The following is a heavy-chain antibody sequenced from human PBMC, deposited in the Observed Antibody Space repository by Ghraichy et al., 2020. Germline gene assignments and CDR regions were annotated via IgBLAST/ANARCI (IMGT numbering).Heavy chain of an antibody. V-gene: IGHV3-30-3*01. CDR2: ISYDGSNK. D-gene: IGHD3-3*02. J-gene: IGHJ4*02. Sequence: GESLNISCAASGFTFSSCAMHWVRQAPGKGLEWVAVISYDGSNKYYADSVKGRFTISRDNSKNTLYLQMNSLRAEDTAVYYCAREGIASLFDYWGQGTLVTVSS. CDR3: AREGIASLFDY. CDR1: GFTFSSCA.